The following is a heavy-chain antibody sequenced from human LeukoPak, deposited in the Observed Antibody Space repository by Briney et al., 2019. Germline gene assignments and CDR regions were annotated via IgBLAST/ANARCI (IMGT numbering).Heavy chain of an antibody. J-gene: IGHJ4*02. D-gene: IGHD2-15*01. V-gene: IGHV1-18*01. CDR3: AREGLGYCSGGSCYSDYFDY. CDR2: ISAYNGNT. Sequence: ASVKASCKASGYTFTSYGISWVRQAPGQGLEWMGWISAYNGNTNYAQKLQGRVTMTTDTSTSTAYMELRSLRSDDTAVYYCAREGLGYCSGGSCYSDYFDYWGQGTLVTVSS. CDR1: GYTFTSYG.